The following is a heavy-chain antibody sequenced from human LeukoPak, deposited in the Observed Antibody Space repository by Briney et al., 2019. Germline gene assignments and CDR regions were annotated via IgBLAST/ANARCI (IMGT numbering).Heavy chain of an antibody. V-gene: IGHV3-23*01. Sequence: GGSLRLSCGASGFTFSDYAMTWVRQAPGKGLAWVSTITYGGERTYYAGSVKGRFTISRDNSKNTLFLQMNSLRAEDTAVYYCAKGSRGSYHYWGQGTLVTVSS. J-gene: IGHJ4*02. D-gene: IGHD1-26*01. CDR2: ITYGGERT. CDR1: GFTFSDYA. CDR3: AKGSRGSYHY.